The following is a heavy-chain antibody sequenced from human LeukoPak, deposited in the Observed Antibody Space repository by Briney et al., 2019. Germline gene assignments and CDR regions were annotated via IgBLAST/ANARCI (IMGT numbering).Heavy chain of an antibody. Sequence: GGSLRLSCAASGFTFIRYAMSWVRQAPGKGLEWVSAISGSGGSTYYADSVKGRFTISRDNSKNTLYLQMNSLRAEDTAVYYCAKSVGAYQRGYYYYMDVWGKGTTVTVSS. CDR2: ISGSGGST. V-gene: IGHV3-23*01. CDR1: GFTFIRYA. CDR3: AKSVGAYQRGYYYYMDV. J-gene: IGHJ6*03. D-gene: IGHD1-26*01.